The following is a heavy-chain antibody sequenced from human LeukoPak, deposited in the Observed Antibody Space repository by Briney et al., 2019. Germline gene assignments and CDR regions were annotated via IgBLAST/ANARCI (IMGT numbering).Heavy chain of an antibody. CDR3: ARVYSGYDGFYYGMDV. D-gene: IGHD5-12*01. V-gene: IGHV1-2*02. CDR2: INPNSSGT. CDR1: GYTFNGYY. Sequence: ASVKVSCKASGYTFNGYYMHWVRQAPGQGLEWMGWINPNSSGTNYAQKFQGRVTMTRDTSISTAYMELSRLRSDDTAVYYCARVYSGYDGFYYGMDVWGQGTTVTVSS. J-gene: IGHJ6*02.